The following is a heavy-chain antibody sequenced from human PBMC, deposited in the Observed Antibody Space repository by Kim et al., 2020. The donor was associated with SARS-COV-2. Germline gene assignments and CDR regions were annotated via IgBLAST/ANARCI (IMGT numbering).Heavy chain of an antibody. J-gene: IGHJ4*02. Sequence: TPSLKSRVTISVDRSKNQFSLKLSSVTAADTAVYYCARAHCGGDCYPFDYWGQGTLVTVSS. CDR3: ARAHCGGDCYPFDY. V-gene: IGHV4-30-2*01. D-gene: IGHD2-21*01.